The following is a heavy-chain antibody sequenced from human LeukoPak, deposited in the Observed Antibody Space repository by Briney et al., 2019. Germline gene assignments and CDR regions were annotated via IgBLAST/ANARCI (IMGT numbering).Heavy chain of an antibody. J-gene: IGHJ4*02. CDR1: GGSFSGYH. D-gene: IGHD6-25*01. CDR2: IHYTGST. CDR3: TRDRLGYPVDY. V-gene: IGHV4-59*01. Sequence: SETLSLTCAVYGGSFSGYHWTWIRQPPGKGLEWIGYIHYTGSTNYNPSLKSRVTISVDTSKNQFSLKLTSVTAADTAVYYCTRDRLGYPVDYWGQGTLVTVSS.